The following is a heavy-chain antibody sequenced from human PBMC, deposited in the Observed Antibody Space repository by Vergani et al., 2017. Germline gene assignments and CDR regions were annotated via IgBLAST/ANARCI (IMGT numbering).Heavy chain of an antibody. D-gene: IGHD3-22*01. CDR2: IKNTGDST. CDR3: TTDLGYYDSSGYYYVNWAEYFQH. J-gene: IGHJ1*01. V-gene: IGHV3-23*01. Sequence: EVQLLQSEGAVVQPGGSLRLSCVASGFTFSSHAMSWVRQGHGQGLEWVSSIKNTGDSTHYADSVKGRFTISRDNSKNTLYLQMNSLRVEDTAVYYCTTDLGYYDSSGYYYVNWAEYFQHWGQGTLVTVSS. CDR1: GFTFSSHA.